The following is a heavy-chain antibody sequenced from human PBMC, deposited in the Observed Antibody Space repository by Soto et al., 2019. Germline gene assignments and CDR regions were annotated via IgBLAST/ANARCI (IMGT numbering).Heavy chain of an antibody. D-gene: IGHD2-15*01. Sequence: SQTLSLTCAISGDSVSSNSAAWNWIRQSPSRGLEWLGRTYYRSKWYNDYAVSVKSRITINPDTSKNQFSLQLNSVTPEYTAVYYCARALPAPRYCSGGSCPSANAFDIWGQGTMVTVSS. CDR2: TYYRSKWYN. J-gene: IGHJ3*02. V-gene: IGHV6-1*01. CDR3: ARALPAPRYCSGGSCPSANAFDI. CDR1: GDSVSSNSAA.